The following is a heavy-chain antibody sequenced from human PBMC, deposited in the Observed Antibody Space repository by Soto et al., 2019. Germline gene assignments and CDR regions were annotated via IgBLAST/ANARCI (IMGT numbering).Heavy chain of an antibody. Sequence: SQTLSLTWTLSAGSTNRGGYYWSWLRQHPGKSLEWIGYIYYSGSTYYNPSLKSRVTISVDTSKNQFSLKLTSVTAADTAVYYCAREGPRGVATTGSGAFDICGQGTMVT. CDR1: AGSTNRGGYY. J-gene: IGHJ3*02. D-gene: IGHD2-15*01. CDR2: IYYSGST. CDR3: AREGPRGVATTGSGAFDI. V-gene: IGHV4-31*02.